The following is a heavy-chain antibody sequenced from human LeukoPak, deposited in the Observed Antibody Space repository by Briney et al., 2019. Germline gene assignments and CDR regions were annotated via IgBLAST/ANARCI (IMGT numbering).Heavy chain of an antibody. V-gene: IGHV3-21*01. Sequence: GGSLRLSCAASGFTFSSYSMNWVRQAPGKGLEWVSSISSSSSYIHYADSVKGRFTISRDNAKNSLYLQMNSLRAGDTAVYYCARGSRDYGSGSYYIGFDYWGQGTLVTVSS. D-gene: IGHD3-10*01. CDR2: ISSSSSYI. J-gene: IGHJ4*02. CDR1: GFTFSSYS. CDR3: ARGSRDYGSGSYYIGFDY.